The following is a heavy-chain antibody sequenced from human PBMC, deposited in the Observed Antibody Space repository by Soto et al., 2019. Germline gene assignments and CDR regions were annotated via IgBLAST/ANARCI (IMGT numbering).Heavy chain of an antibody. CDR3: AREREKYYYYMDV. J-gene: IGHJ6*03. Sequence: EVQLVESGGGLVKPGGSLRLSCAASGFTFSSYSMNWVRQAPGKGLEWVSSISSSSSYIYYADSVKGRFTIPRDNAKNSHYLQMNSLRAEDTAVYYCAREREKYYYYMDVWGKGTTVTVAS. CDR2: ISSSSSYI. V-gene: IGHV3-21*01. CDR1: GFTFSSYS.